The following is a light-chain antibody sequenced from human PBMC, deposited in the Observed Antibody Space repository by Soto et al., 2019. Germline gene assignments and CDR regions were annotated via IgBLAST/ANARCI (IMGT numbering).Light chain of an antibody. V-gene: IGLV2-14*03. Sequence: QSVLAQPASVSGSPGQAITISCTGTSSDIGGHNYVSWYQQHPGKAPKLMIFDVNNRPSGISNRFSASKSDNTASLTISGLQSDDEADYYCSSYTRSSTYVFGSGTKLTVL. CDR2: DVN. CDR3: SSYTRSSTYV. J-gene: IGLJ6*01. CDR1: SSDIGGHNY.